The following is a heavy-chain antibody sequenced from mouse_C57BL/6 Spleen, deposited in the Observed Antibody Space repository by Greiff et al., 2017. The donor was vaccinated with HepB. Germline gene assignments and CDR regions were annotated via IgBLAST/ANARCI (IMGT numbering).Heavy chain of an antibody. Sequence: EVQLQQSGPELVKPGASVKISCKASGYTFTDYYMNWVKQSHGKSLEWIGDINPNNGGTSYNQKFKGKATLTVDKSSSTAYIELRSLTSEDSAVYYCARMDWDGWYFDVWGTGTTVTVSS. D-gene: IGHD4-1*01. CDR2: INPNNGGT. J-gene: IGHJ1*03. CDR1: GYTFTDYY. CDR3: ARMDWDGWYFDV. V-gene: IGHV1-26*01.